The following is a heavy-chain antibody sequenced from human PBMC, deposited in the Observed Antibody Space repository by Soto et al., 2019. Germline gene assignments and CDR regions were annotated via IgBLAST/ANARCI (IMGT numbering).Heavy chain of an antibody. CDR3: ARGEARQDYCNYYGLDV. V-gene: IGHV1-69*06. Sequence: QVQLVQSGAEVKKPGSSVNVSCKASGGTFSSYAISWVRQAPGQGLEWVGGIIPIFGTANYAQKLQGRVTRTAENSTSTSYMELISLRSQDTAVYYCARGEARQDYCNYYGLDVWGQETTVTVSS. D-gene: IGHD6-6*01. J-gene: IGHJ6*02. CDR1: GGTFSSYA. CDR2: IIPIFGTA.